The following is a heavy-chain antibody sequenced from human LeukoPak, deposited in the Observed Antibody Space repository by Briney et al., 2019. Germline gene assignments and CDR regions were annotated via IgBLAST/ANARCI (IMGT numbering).Heavy chain of an antibody. CDR2: IYYSGST. Sequence: SETLSLTCTVSGGSISSSSYYWGWIRQPPGKGLEWIGSIYYSGSTYYNPSLKSRVTISVDTSKNQFSLKLSSVTAADTAVYYCARGGNYFRFDPWGQGTLVTVSS. CDR1: GGSISSSSYY. D-gene: IGHD1-26*01. V-gene: IGHV4-39*01. CDR3: ARGGNYFRFDP. J-gene: IGHJ5*02.